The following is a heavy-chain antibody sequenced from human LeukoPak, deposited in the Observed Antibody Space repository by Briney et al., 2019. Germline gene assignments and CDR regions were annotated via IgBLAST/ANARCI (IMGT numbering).Heavy chain of an antibody. Sequence: ASATVSCKASGCTFIDYSIHWVRQAPGQGLEWMGEINPNNGDTNFAPEFQGRVTMTRDTSITTAFIELSSLRYADTAIYYSATHCSGAACFDYWGQGTLVTVSS. D-gene: IGHD2-15*01. J-gene: IGHJ4*02. CDR1: GCTFIDYS. V-gene: IGHV1-2*02. CDR3: ATHCSGAACFDY. CDR2: INPNNGDT.